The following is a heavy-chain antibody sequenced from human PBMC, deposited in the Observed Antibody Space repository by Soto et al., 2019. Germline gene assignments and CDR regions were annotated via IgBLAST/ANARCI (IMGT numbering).Heavy chain of an antibody. Sequence: GASVKVSCKASGGTFSRYTINWVRQAPGPGLEWMGRIIPIAAIANYTQKFQGRVTITVDKSSTTAYMELSSLRSDDTAVYYCARGSTIVRGAPSWFDPWGQGTLVTVSS. CDR1: GGTFSRYT. D-gene: IGHD3-10*01. CDR3: ARGSTIVRGAPSWFDP. J-gene: IGHJ5*02. V-gene: IGHV1-69*02. CDR2: IIPIAAIA.